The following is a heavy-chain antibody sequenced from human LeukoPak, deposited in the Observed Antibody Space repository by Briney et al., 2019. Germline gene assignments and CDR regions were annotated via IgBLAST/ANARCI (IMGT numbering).Heavy chain of an antibody. CDR3: ARDLGSGSTCLGY. J-gene: IGHJ4*02. Sequence: PGGSLRLSCAGSGFTFSNYWMTWVRQAPGKGLEWVANIKPDGTEKNYVDSVKGRFTISRDNAKNSLYLQMNRLTAEDTAVYFCARDLGSGSTCLGYWGQGTLVTVPS. CDR2: IKPDGTEK. D-gene: IGHD2-15*01. V-gene: IGHV3-7*05. CDR1: GFTFSNYW.